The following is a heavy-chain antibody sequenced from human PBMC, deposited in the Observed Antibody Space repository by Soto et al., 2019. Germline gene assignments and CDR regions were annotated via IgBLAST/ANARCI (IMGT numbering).Heavy chain of an antibody. J-gene: IGHJ6*02. Sequence: SQTLSLTCVISGDSVSSNSAAWNWIRQSPSRGLEWLGRTYYRSKWYNDYAVSVKSRITINPDTSKNQFSLQLNSVTPEDTAVYYCARDQGSSGWYYYYGMDVWGQGTTVTVSS. D-gene: IGHD6-19*01. CDR3: ARDQGSSGWYYYYGMDV. CDR1: GDSVSSNSAA. CDR2: TYYRSKWYN. V-gene: IGHV6-1*01.